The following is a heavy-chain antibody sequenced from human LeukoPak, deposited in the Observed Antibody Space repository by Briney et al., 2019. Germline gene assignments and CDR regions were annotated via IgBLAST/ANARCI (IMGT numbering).Heavy chain of an antibody. Sequence: GGSLRLSCAASGFTSSGSALHWVRQASGKGLEWVGRIRSKPNNYATAYAASVKGRFTISRDDSKNTAYLQMNSLKTEDTAVYYCSPSGSFYFDYWGQGTLVTVSS. CDR1: GFTSSGSA. CDR3: SPSGSFYFDY. D-gene: IGHD3-10*01. V-gene: IGHV3-73*01. J-gene: IGHJ4*02. CDR2: IRSKPNNYAT.